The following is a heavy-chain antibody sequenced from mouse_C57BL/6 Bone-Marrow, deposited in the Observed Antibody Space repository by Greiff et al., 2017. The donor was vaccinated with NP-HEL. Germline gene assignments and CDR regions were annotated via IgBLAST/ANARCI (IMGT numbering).Heavy chain of an antibody. Sequence: EVQRVESGGGLVKPGGSLKLSCAASGFTFSSYAMSWVRQTPEKRLEWVATISDGGSYTYYPDNVKGRFTISRDNAKNNLYLQMSHLKSEDTAMYYCARALYDYDVGFAYWGQGTLVTVSA. CDR1: GFTFSSYA. J-gene: IGHJ3*01. V-gene: IGHV5-4*01. D-gene: IGHD2-4*01. CDR3: ARALYDYDVGFAY. CDR2: ISDGGSYT.